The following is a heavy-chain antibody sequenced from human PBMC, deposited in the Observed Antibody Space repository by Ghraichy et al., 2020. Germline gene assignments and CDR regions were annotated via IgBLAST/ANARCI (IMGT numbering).Heavy chain of an antibody. V-gene: IGHV4-39*01. CDR2: VYSTATT. Sequence: SETRSLTCTVSGVSLSVTSYYWAWLRPPQGMGLEWIGSVYSTATTYSSPSLECRVTMSVDTSKYQFSLKLTSVTAADTAVYFCAAIKPRRDYWGQGTLVTVSS. CDR1: GVSLSVTSYY. J-gene: IGHJ4*02. D-gene: IGHD2-21*01. CDR3: AAIKPRRDY.